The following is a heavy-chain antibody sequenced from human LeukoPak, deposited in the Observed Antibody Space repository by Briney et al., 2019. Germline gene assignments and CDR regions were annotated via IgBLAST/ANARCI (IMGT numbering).Heavy chain of an antibody. D-gene: IGHD3-22*01. Sequence: GGSPRLSCAASGFTFSSYSFNWVRQAPGKGLEWVSSISTVATYIYYADSVRGRFTISRDNAKNSLWLQMNSLRAEDSAVYYCARLRWNIDTSGFYYYYDHWGQGTLVTVSS. CDR1: GFTFSSYS. J-gene: IGHJ4*02. V-gene: IGHV3-21*01. CDR2: ISTVATYI. CDR3: ARLRWNIDTSGFYYYYDH.